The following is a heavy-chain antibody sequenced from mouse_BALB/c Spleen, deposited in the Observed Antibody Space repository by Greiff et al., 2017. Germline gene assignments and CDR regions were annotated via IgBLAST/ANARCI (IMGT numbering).Heavy chain of an antibody. Sequence: EVKLVESGGGLVQPGGSRKLSCAASGFTFSSFGMHWVRQAPEKGLEWVAYISSGSSTIYYADTVKGRFTISRDNPKNTLFLQMTSLRSEDTAMYYCARGGYYHYFDYWGQGTTLTVSS. V-gene: IGHV5-17*02. J-gene: IGHJ2*01. CDR2: ISSGSSTI. D-gene: IGHD2-3*01. CDR3: ARGGYYHYFDY. CDR1: GFTFSSFG.